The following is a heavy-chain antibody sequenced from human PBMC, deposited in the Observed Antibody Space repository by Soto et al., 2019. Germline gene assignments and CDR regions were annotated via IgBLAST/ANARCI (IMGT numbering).Heavy chain of an antibody. CDR3: ATGLAAAVYYFDY. D-gene: IGHD6-25*01. CDR2: IKSNTEGGKT. J-gene: IGHJ4*02. CDR1: GFTFTNAW. V-gene: IGHV3-15*01. Sequence: EVQLVESGGGLVKPGGSLRLSCAVSGFTFTNAWMSWVSQAPGKGLEWVGRIKSNTEGGKTGYAAPVKGRFTISRDDSKKTPCRQVGSLKPDGTAVYYCATGLAAAVYYFDYWGQETLFTVSS.